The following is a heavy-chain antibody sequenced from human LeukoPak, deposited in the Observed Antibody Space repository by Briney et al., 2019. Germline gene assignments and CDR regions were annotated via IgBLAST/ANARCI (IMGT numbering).Heavy chain of an antibody. D-gene: IGHD2-2*02. V-gene: IGHV3-30-3*01. CDR2: ISYDGSNK. J-gene: IGHJ5*02. Sequence: GRSLRLSCAASGFTFSSYAMHWVRQAPGKGLEWVAVISYDGSNKYYADSVKGRFTISRDNSKNTLYLQMNSLRAEDTAVYYCAREGMPEYQLLYQNIYNWFDPWGQGTLVTVSS. CDR3: AREGMPEYQLLYQNIYNWFDP. CDR1: GFTFSSYA.